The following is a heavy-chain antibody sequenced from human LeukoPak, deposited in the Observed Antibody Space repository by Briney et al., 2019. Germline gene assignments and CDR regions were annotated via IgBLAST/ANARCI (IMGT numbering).Heavy chain of an antibody. CDR3: ARDRPLTAGAFDI. CDR1: DGSISSYY. D-gene: IGHD6-6*01. V-gene: IGHV4-4*07. CDR2: ICTSGST. Sequence: SETLSLTCTVSDGSISSYYWTWIRQPAEKGLEWIGRICTSGSTNYNPSLKSRVTMSVDTSKHQFSLKLSSVIAADTAVYYCARDRPLTAGAFDIWGQGTMVTVSS. J-gene: IGHJ3*02.